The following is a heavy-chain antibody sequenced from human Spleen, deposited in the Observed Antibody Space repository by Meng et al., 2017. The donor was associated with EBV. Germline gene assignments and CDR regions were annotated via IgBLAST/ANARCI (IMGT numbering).Heavy chain of an antibody. CDR3: ARLFYYGSGRLKFDF. CDR2: IHYSGNP. Sequence: QLAPQESGPGLGKPSEPLSLTCTVSGGSVRSASYYWTWIRQPPGKALEWIGYIHYSGNPNYNSSLKRRVTISVDMSKNQFSLRLSSVTAADTAVYYCARLFYYGSGRLKFDFWGQGTLVTVSS. J-gene: IGHJ4*02. CDR1: GGSVRSASYY. V-gene: IGHV4-61*01. D-gene: IGHD3-10*01.